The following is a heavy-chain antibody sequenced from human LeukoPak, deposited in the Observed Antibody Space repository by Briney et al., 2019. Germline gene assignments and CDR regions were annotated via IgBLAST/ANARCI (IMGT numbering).Heavy chain of an antibody. D-gene: IGHD1-14*01. CDR2: ISGSGGNT. CDR3: AKPARTDAFDI. J-gene: IGHJ3*02. V-gene: IGHV3-23*01. Sequence: GGSLRLSCAASGFTFSGSTMNWVRQAPGKGLEWVSSISGSGGNTYYADSVKGRFTISRDNSKNTLYLQMNSLRAEDTAVYYCAKPARTDAFDIWGQGTMITVSS. CDR1: GFTFSGST.